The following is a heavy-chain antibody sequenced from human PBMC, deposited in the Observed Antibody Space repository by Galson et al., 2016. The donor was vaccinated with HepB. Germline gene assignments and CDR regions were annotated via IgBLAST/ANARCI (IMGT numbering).Heavy chain of an antibody. CDR2: IWYDGTSK. J-gene: IGHJ4*02. D-gene: IGHD4-17*01. V-gene: IGHV3-33*08. CDR1: GFTVSSNY. Sequence: SLRLSCAASGFTVSSNYMSWVRQAPGKGLEWVAVIWYDGTSKYYVDSVKGRFTISRDNSKNTLNLQMNSLRAEDTAVYYCARDDETYGDPDFWGQGTLVTVSS. CDR3: ARDDETYGDPDF.